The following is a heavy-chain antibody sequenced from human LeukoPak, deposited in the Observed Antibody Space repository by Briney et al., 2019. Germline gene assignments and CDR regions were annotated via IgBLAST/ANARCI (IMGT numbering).Heavy chain of an antibody. CDR3: ARVRGKYYFDY. Sequence: GGSLRLSCVAPRVTGSINYMSWVRQAPGKGLEWVSVIYSGGSTYYADSVKGRFTISRDNSKNTLYLQINSLRAEDTAVYYCARVRGKYYFDYWGQGTLVTVSS. D-gene: IGHD3-16*01. J-gene: IGHJ4*02. CDR1: RVTGSINY. CDR2: IYSGGST. V-gene: IGHV3-53*01.